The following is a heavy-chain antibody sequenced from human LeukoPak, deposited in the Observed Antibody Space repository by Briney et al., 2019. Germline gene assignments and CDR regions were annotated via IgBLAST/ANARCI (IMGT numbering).Heavy chain of an antibody. CDR3: ARTRNMITFGGVIAARYYYYYMDV. V-gene: IGHV1-69*01. J-gene: IGHJ6*03. CDR2: IIPIFDTA. D-gene: IGHD3-16*02. CDR1: GGTFSSYA. Sequence: SVKVSCKASGGTFSSYAISWVRQAPGQGLEWLGGIIPIFDTANYAQKFQGRVTITADESTSTACMELSSLRSEDTAVYYCARTRNMITFGGVIAARYYYYYMDVWGKGTTVTVSS.